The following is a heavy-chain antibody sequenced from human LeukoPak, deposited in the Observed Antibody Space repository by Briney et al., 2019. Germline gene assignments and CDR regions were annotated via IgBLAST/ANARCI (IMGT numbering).Heavy chain of an antibody. CDR3: AKTVSGSYSYQGGDY. Sequence: PGGSLRLSCAASGFTFSSYAISWVRQAPGTGLEWVSAISGSGENTNYADSVKGRFTMSRDNSRNMLYLQMNSLRDEDTAKYYCAKTVSGSYSYQGGDYWGQGTLVTVSS. D-gene: IGHD3-16*02. V-gene: IGHV3-23*01. CDR1: GFTFSSYA. J-gene: IGHJ4*02. CDR2: ISGSGENT.